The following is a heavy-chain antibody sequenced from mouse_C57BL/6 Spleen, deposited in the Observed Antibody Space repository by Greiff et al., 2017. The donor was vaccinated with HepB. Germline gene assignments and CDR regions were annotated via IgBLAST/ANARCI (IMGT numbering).Heavy chain of an antibody. CDR2: LYPGSGST. Sequence: QVQLQQPGAELVKPGASVKMSCNASGYTFPSYWITWLKPWPGQGLGWIGDLYPGSGSTNYNEKFKSKATLTVDTSSSTAYMQLSSLTSEDSAVYYCARNYGSRRYFDVWGTGTTVTVSS. V-gene: IGHV1-55*01. CDR1: GYTFPSYW. J-gene: IGHJ1*03. D-gene: IGHD1-1*01. CDR3: ARNYGSRRYFDV.